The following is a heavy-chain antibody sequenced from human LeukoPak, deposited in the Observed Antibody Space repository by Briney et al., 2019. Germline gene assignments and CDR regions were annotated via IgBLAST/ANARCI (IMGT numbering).Heavy chain of an antibody. D-gene: IGHD2-15*01. Sequence: GGSLRPSCSASGFTFNTHTMHWVRQAPGKGLEYVSSIGGDGGDTYYGDSLEGRFSISRDNSKNTLYLQMSSLRPEDTAVYYCVKDRGGTWAFDCWGQGTLVTVSS. CDR2: IGGDGGDT. CDR1: GFTFNTHT. V-gene: IGHV3-64D*09. J-gene: IGHJ4*02. CDR3: VKDRGGTWAFDC.